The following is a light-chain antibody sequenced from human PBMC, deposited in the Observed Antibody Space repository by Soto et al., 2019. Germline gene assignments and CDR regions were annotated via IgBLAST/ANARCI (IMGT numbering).Light chain of an antibody. J-gene: IGKJ3*01. CDR2: AAS. CDR3: QRYGSAPFT. V-gene: IGKV1-27*01. CDR1: QGISNY. Sequence: DIQMTQSPSSLSASVGDRVTITCRASQGISNYLAWYQQEPGKVPKLLIYAASTLQSGVPSRFSGSGSGTDFTLTISSLQPEDVASYYWQRYGSAPFTFGPGTKVDIK.